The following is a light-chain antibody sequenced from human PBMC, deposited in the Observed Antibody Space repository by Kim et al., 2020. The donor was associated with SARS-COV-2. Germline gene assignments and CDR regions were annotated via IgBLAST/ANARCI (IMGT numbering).Light chain of an antibody. CDR2: GRN. Sequence: SSELTQDPAVSVALGQTVSITCQGDSLRSYYVTWYQQKPRQAPVLVIYGRNNRPSGIPDRFSGFTSGNTASLTISGAQAEDEADFYCQSRDSGAKVVFGGGTKLTVL. V-gene: IGLV3-19*01. J-gene: IGLJ2*01. CDR1: SLRSYY. CDR3: QSRDSGAKVV.